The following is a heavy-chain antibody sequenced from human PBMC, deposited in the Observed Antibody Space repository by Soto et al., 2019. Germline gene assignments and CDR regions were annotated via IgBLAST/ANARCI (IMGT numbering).Heavy chain of an antibody. CDR2: IYYSGST. V-gene: IGHV4-39*01. CDR3: ARHPVLRYFDWLLYFDY. J-gene: IGHJ4*02. CDR1: GGSISSSSYY. D-gene: IGHD3-9*01. Sequence: SETLSLTCTVSGGSISSSSYYWGWIRQPPGKGLEWIGSIYYSGSTYYNPSLKSRVTISVDTSKNQFSLKLSSVTAADTAVYYCARHPVLRYFDWLLYFDYWGQVTLVTVSS.